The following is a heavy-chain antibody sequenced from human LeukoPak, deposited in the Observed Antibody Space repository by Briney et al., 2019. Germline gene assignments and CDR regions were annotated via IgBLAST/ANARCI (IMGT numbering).Heavy chain of an antibody. CDR3: ARWAIAAAGTIDY. J-gene: IGHJ4*02. CDR2: VSNTGTGT. CDR1: GFTFSTYA. V-gene: IGHV3-23*01. D-gene: IGHD6-13*01. Sequence: GGSLRLSCAASGFTFSTYAMSWVRQAPGKGLEWISIVSNTGTGTYYADSVKGRFTISRDNAKNSLYLQMNSLRAEDTAVYYCARWAIAAAGTIDYWGQGTLVTVSS.